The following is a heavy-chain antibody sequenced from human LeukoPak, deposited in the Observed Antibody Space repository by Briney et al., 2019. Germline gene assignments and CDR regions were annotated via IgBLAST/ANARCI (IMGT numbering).Heavy chain of an antibody. V-gene: IGHV4-38-2*02. CDR3: ARGGSSWSYYYYYMDV. CDR1: GYSISSGYY. J-gene: IGHJ6*03. CDR2: IYHSGST. D-gene: IGHD6-13*01. Sequence: SETLSLTCTVSGYSISSGYYWGWIRQPPGKGLEWIGSIYHSGSTYYNPSLKSRVTISVDTSKNQFSLKLSSVTAADTAVYYCARGGSSWSYYYYYMDVWGKGTTVTVSS.